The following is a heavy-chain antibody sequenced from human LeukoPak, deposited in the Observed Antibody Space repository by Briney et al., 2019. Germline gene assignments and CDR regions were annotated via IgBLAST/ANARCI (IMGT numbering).Heavy chain of an antibody. J-gene: IGHJ4*02. CDR3: AREFGHGRWYFDY. Sequence: PGRSLRLSCAASGFTFSSYGMHWVRQAPGKGLEWVAVIPYDGSNKYYADSVRGRFTISRDNSENTLYLQMNNLRTGDTAVYYCAREFGHGRWYFDYWGQGTLVTVSS. D-gene: IGHD4-23*01. CDR2: IPYDGSNK. V-gene: IGHV3-30*03. CDR1: GFTFSSYG.